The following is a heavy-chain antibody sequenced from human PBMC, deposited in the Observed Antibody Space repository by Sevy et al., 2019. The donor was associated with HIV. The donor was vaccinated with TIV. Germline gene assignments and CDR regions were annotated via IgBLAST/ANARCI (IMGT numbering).Heavy chain of an antibody. Sequence: GGSLRLSCAASGFTFSSYAMYWVRQAPGKGLEWVAVISYDGSNRYYAYSVKGRFTISRDNSKNTLYLQMNSLRAEDTAVYYCARDSGCTSGVCYTDYYYNMDVWGQGTTVTVSS. CDR2: ISYDGSNR. J-gene: IGHJ6*02. CDR1: GFTFSSYA. CDR3: ARDSGCTSGVCYTDYYYNMDV. V-gene: IGHV3-30-3*01. D-gene: IGHD2-8*01.